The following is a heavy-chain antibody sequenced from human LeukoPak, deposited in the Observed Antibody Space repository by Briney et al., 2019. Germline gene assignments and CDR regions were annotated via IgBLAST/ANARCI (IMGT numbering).Heavy chain of an antibody. CDR2: IHYSGTT. V-gene: IGHV4-59*01. Sequence: SETLSLSCTVSGGSISSNNWSWVRQPPGRGLEWIGYIHYSGTTNYNPSPKSRFTISVDTSKNQFSLKLSSVTAADTAVYYCARTYISGYQPDAFDIWGQGTMVTVSS. CDR1: GGSISSNN. D-gene: IGHD3-22*01. CDR3: ARTYISGYQPDAFDI. J-gene: IGHJ3*02.